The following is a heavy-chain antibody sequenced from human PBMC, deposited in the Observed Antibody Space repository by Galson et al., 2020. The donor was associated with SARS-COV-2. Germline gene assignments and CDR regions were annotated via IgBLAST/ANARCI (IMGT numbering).Heavy chain of an antibody. D-gene: IGHD3-22*01. J-gene: IGHJ4*02. CDR2: IYYSGST. CDR3: ARANYYDSSGYYYAPYFDY. Sequence: ASETLSLTCTVSGGSISSYYWSWIRQPPGKGLEWIGYIYYSGSTHYNPSLKSRVTISVDTSKNQFSLKLSSVTAADTAVYYGARANYYDSSGYYYAPYFDYWGQGTLVTAPS. CDR1: GGSISSYY. V-gene: IGHV4-59*01.